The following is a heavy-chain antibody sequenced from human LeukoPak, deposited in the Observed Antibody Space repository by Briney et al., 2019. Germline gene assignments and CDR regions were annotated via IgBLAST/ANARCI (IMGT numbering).Heavy chain of an antibody. CDR2: TSASGGGT. Sequence: QAGGSLRLSCAASEFIFSSYGMSWVRQAPGKGLEWVSATSASGGGTYYADSVKGRFTISRDNSRNTLYLQMNSLRAEDTAIYYCAKEVTPGALLYGPFDYWGQGTLVTVSS. J-gene: IGHJ4*02. CDR1: EFIFSSYG. D-gene: IGHD4-23*01. V-gene: IGHV3-23*01. CDR3: AKEVTPGALLYGPFDY.